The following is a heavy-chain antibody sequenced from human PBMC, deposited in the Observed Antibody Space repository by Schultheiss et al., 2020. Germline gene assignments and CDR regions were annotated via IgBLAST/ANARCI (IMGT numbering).Heavy chain of an antibody. D-gene: IGHD6-13*01. J-gene: IGHJ6*02. V-gene: IGHV5-51*01. CDR2: IYPGDSDT. CDR1: GYSFTSYW. CDR3: ARAIAAAGNYYYYGMDV. Sequence: GGSLRLSCKGSGYSFTSYWIGWVRQMPGKGLEWMGIIYPGDSDTRYSPSFQGQVTISADKSISTAYLQWSSLKASDTAMYYCARAIAAAGNYYYYGMDVWGQGTTVTVS.